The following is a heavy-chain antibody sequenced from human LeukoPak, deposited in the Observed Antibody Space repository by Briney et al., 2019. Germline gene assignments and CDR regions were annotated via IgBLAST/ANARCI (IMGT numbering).Heavy chain of an antibody. CDR1: GGSISSYF. D-gene: IGHD3-10*01. Sequence: SETLSLTCSVSGGSISSYFLTWIRQPPGEGLEWIGYIYYSGSTNYNPSLRSRVTLLKDTSKNQISLRLTSVTAADTAVYFCARDYGSGTLAFDHWGLGTLVTVSS. CDR3: ARDYGSGTLAFDH. V-gene: IGHV4-59*01. CDR2: IYYSGST. J-gene: IGHJ4*02.